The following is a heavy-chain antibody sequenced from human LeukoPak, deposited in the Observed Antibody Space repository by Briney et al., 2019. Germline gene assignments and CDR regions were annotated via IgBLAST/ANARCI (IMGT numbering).Heavy chain of an antibody. J-gene: IGHJ4*02. CDR2: IYYTGST. Sequence: GSLRLSCAASGFTFSSYAMSWVRQAPGKGLEWIGNIYYTGSTNYNPSLKSRVTISVDTSKNQFSLELSSVTAADTAVYYCARGVGLWGQGTLVTVSS. CDR3: ARGVGL. D-gene: IGHD1-26*01. V-gene: IGHV4-59*12. CDR1: GFTFSSYA.